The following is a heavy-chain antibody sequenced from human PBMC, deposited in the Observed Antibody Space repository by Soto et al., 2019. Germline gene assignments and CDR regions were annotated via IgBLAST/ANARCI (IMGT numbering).Heavy chain of an antibody. CDR1: GGSISGYY. Sequence: SETLSLTCTVSGGSISGYYWSWIRQPAGKGLEWIGRIYTSGSTNYNPSLKSRVTMSVDTSKNQFSLKLSSVTAADTAVYYCARDAGFLEWFDAFDIWGQGTMVTVSS. CDR3: ARDAGFLEWFDAFDI. J-gene: IGHJ3*02. D-gene: IGHD3-3*01. V-gene: IGHV4-4*07. CDR2: IYTSGST.